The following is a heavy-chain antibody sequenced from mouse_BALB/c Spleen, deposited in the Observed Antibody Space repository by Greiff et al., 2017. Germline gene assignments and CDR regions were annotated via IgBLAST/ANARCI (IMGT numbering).Heavy chain of an antibody. D-gene: IGHD2-2*01. CDR1: GYTFTSYW. CDR2: INPSNGRT. CDR3: ARGGYDEGVYAMDY. Sequence: QVQLQQPGAELVKPGASVKLSCKASGYTFTSYWMHWVKQRPGQGLEWIGEINPSNGRTNYNEKFKSKATLTVDKSSSTAYMQLSNLTSEDSAVYYCARGGYDEGVYAMDYWGQGTSVTVSA. J-gene: IGHJ4*01. V-gene: IGHV1S81*02.